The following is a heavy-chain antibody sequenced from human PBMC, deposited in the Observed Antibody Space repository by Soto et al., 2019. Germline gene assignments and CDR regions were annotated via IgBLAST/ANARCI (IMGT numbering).Heavy chain of an antibody. J-gene: IGHJ3*02. D-gene: IGHD1-1*01. CDR2: IYSGGST. CDR1: GFTVSSNY. CDR3: ARDSLGRTEALDI. Sequence: PVGSLRLSCAASGFTVSSNYMSWVRQAPGKGLEWVSVIYSGGSTYYADSVKGRFTISRDNSKNTLYLQMNSLRAEDTAVYYCARDSLGRTEALDICDQGTRVTVPS. V-gene: IGHV3-53*01.